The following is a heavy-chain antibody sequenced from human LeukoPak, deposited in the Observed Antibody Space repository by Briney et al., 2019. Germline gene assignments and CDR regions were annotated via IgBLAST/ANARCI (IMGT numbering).Heavy chain of an antibody. J-gene: IGHJ3*02. D-gene: IGHD3-22*01. CDR2: IYYSGST. V-gene: IGHV4-59*01. CDR1: GGSISSYY. CDR3: ARALLYYYDSSGHRAFDI. Sequence: PSEALSLTCTVSGGSISSYYWSWIRQPPGKGLEWIGYIYYSGSTNYNPSLKSRVTISVDTSKNQFSLKLSSVTAADTAVYYCARALLYYYDSSGHRAFDIWGQGTMVTVSS.